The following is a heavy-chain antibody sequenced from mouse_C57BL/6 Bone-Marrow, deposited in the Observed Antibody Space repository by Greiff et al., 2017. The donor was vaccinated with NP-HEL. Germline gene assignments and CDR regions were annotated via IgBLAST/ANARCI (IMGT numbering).Heavy chain of an antibody. CDR1: GYSFTNYN. D-gene: IGHD1-1*01. J-gene: IGHJ1*03. CDR3: ARYYYGSRGWYFDV. V-gene: IGHV1-39*01. Sequence: VQLQQSGPELVKPGASVKISCKASGYSFTNYNMNWVKQSNGKSLEWIGVINPNYGTTSYNQKFKGKATLTVDQSSSTAYMQLSSLTSEDSAVYYCARYYYGSRGWYFDVWGTGTTVTVSS. CDR2: INPNYGTT.